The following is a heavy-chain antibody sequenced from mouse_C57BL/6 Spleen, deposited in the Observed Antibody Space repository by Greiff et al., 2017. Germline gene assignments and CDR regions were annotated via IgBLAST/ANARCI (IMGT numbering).Heavy chain of an antibody. CDR3: AYYGNYEAY. CDR2: IYPRSGNT. CDR1: GYTFTSYG. D-gene: IGHD2-1*01. V-gene: IGHV1-81*01. Sequence: QVQLKESGAELARPGASVKLSCKASGYTFTSYGISWVKQRTGQGLEWIGEIYPRSGNTYYNEKFKGKATLTADKSSSTAYMELRSLTSEDSAVYFCAYYGNYEAYWGQGTLVTVSA. J-gene: IGHJ3*01.